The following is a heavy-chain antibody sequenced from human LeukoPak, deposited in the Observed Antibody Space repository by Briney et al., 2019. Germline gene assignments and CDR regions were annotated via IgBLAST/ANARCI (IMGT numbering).Heavy chain of an antibody. J-gene: IGHJ5*01. CDR3: AKDDNWLQFES. CDR2: ISSSSSYI. D-gene: IGHD5-24*01. Sequence: PGGSLRLSCAASGFTFSSYSMNWVRQAPGKGLEWVSSISSSSSYIYHADSVKGRFTISRDNAKNSLYLQMNSLRAEDTAVYYCAKDDNWLQFESWGQGTLVTVSS. CDR1: GFTFSSYS. V-gene: IGHV3-21*04.